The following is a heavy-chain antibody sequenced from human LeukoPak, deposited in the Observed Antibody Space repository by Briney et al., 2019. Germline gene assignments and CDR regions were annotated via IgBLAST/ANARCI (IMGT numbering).Heavy chain of an antibody. J-gene: IGHJ4*02. V-gene: IGHV3-30*03. D-gene: IGHD6-19*01. CDR3: AAGYSSGWRNLIDY. CDR2: ISHTGNNR. Sequence: GGSLRLSCAASGFTFSIFGTHWVRQAPGKGLEWVALISHTGNNRYYADSVKGRFSISRDNSKNTMYLQMDSLRAEDTAVYYCAAGYSSGWRNLIDYWGQGTLVTVSS. CDR1: GFTFSIFG.